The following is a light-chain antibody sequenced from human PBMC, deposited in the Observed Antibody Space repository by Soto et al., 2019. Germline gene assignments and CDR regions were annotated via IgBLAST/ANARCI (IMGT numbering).Light chain of an antibody. J-gene: IGLJ1*01. CDR1: SSDIGGYNY. V-gene: IGLV2-11*01. CDR2: EVS. Sequence: QSVLTQPASVSGSPGQSITISCSGTSSDIGGYNYVSWYQQHPGKAPKLIIYEVSKRPSGVPDRFSGSKSGNTASLTISGLQAEDEADYYCCSYAGSYINYVFGTGTKVTVL. CDR3: CSYAGSYINYV.